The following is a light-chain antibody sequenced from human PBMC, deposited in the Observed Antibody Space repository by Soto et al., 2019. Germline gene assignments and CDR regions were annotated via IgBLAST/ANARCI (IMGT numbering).Light chain of an antibody. Sequence: QAVVTQPPSVSGAPGQRVTISCTGSSSNIGAGYDVHWYQQLPGTAPKLLIYGNSKRPSGVPARFSGSKSGTSASLAITGLQAEDEADYYCQSYDSSLSGWVFGGGTQLTVL. V-gene: IGLV1-40*01. CDR1: SSNIGAGYD. J-gene: IGLJ3*02. CDR3: QSYDSSLSGWV. CDR2: GNS.